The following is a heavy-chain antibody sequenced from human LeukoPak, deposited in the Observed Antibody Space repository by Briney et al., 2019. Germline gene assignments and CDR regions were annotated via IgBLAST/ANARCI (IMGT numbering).Heavy chain of an antibody. D-gene: IGHD6-13*01. Sequence: PGGSLRLSCAASGFTFSSYWMHWVRQAPGKGLVWVSLINCDGSSTSYADSVKGRFTISRDNAKNLLYLHMNSLRVENTAVYYCAKVDRGDYSSSPVPYYNYYMNVWSKGTTVTVSS. V-gene: IGHV3-74*01. CDR2: INCDGSST. CDR1: GFTFSSYW. J-gene: IGHJ6*03. CDR3: AKVDRGDYSSSPVPYYNYYMNV.